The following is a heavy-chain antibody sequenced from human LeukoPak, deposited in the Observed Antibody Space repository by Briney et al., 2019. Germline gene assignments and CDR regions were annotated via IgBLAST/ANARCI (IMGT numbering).Heavy chain of an antibody. Sequence: SAKVSCKASGYTFTYRYLHWVRQAPGQALEWMGWITPFNGNTNYAQKFQDRVTITRDRSMSTAYMELSSLRSEDTAMYYCTVDTARNWFDPWGQGTLVTVSS. V-gene: IGHV1-45*02. CDR3: TVDTARNWFDP. CDR2: ITPFNGNT. D-gene: IGHD5-18*01. J-gene: IGHJ5*02. CDR1: GYTFTYRY.